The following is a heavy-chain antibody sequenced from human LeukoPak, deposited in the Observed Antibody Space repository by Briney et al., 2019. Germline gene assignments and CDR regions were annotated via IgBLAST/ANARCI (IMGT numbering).Heavy chain of an antibody. V-gene: IGHV4-59*01. J-gene: IGHJ6*03. Sequence: SETLSLTCTVSGGSISSYYWSWIRQPPGKGLEWIGYIYYSGSTNYNPSPKSRVTISVDTSKNQFSLKLSSVTAADTAVYYCARLKELLNYYYYYMDVWGKGTTVTVSS. CDR3: ARLKELLNYYYYYMDV. CDR1: GGSISSYY. CDR2: IYYSGST. D-gene: IGHD1-26*01.